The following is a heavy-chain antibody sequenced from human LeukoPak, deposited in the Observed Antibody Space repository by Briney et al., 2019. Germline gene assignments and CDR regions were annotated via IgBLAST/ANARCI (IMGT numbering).Heavy chain of an antibody. J-gene: IGHJ4*02. CDR1: GFTFSNYA. V-gene: IGHV3-66*01. D-gene: IGHD3-10*02. Sequence: PGGSLRLSCAASGFTFSNYAMSWVRQAPEKGLEWVSVTYSGGSTDYADSVKGRFTISRENSKNTLYLQMNSLRAEDTAVYYCARGDPRFGFDYWGQGTLVTVSS. CDR2: TYSGGST. CDR3: ARGDPRFGFDY.